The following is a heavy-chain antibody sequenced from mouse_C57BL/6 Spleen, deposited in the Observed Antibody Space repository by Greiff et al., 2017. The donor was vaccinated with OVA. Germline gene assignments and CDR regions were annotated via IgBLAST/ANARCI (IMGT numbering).Heavy chain of an antibody. V-gene: IGHV2-5*01. CDR2: IWRGGST. Sequence: VQLQESGPGLVQPSQSLSITCTVSGFSLTSYGVHWVRQSPGKGLEWLGVIWRGGSTDYNAAFLSRLSITKDNSKSQVYFKMNSLQADDTAIYDCAEGFSTVVERYFDVWGTGTTVTVSS. D-gene: IGHD1-1*01. J-gene: IGHJ1*03. CDR1: GFSLTSYG. CDR3: AEGFSTVVERYFDV.